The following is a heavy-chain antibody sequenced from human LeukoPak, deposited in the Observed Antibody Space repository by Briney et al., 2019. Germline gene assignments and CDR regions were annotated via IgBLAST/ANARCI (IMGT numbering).Heavy chain of an antibody. V-gene: IGHV3-43D*04. CDR2: ISWDGGST. D-gene: IGHD5-18*01. J-gene: IGHJ4*02. CDR3: AKDKGYSYGPGGIRYYFDY. CDR1: GFTFDDYA. Sequence: PGGSLRLSRAASGFTFDDYAMHWVRQAPGKGLEWVSLISWDGGSTYYADSVKGRFTISGDNSKNSLYLQMNSLRAEDTALYYCAKDKGYSYGPGGIRYYFDYWGQGTLVTVSS.